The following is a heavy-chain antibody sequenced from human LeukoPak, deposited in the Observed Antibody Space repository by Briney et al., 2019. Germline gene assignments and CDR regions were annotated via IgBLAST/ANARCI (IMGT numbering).Heavy chain of an antibody. CDR3: AKDRGGRGLGGGAFDV. Sequence: GGSLRLSCAASGVTFNNYALSLVRQAPEKGLEWVSAIRGSGVGTYYADSVKGRFTISRDNSKNTLYLQMNRLGAEDTAVYYCAKDRGGRGLGGGAFDVWGQGSMVTVSS. D-gene: IGHD3-10*01. J-gene: IGHJ3*01. CDR1: GVTFNNYA. V-gene: IGHV3-23*01. CDR2: IRGSGVGT.